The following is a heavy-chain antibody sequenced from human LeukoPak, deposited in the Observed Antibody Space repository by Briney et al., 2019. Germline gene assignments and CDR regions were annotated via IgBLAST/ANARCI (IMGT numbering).Heavy chain of an antibody. J-gene: IGHJ4*02. Sequence: GGSLRLSCAASGFTFSSYGMHWVRQAPGKGLEWVAFIRYDGSNKYYADSVKGRFTISRDNSKNTLYLQMNSLRAEDTAVYYCAKWISTIFGVVIIPPYFDSRGQGTLVTVSS. V-gene: IGHV3-30*02. CDR1: GFTFSSYG. CDR3: AKWISTIFGVVIIPPYFDS. CDR2: IRYDGSNK. D-gene: IGHD3-3*01.